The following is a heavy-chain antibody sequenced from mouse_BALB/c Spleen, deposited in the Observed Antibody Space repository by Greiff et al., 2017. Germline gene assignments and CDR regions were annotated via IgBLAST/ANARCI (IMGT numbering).Heavy chain of an antibody. V-gene: IGHV5-17*02. CDR1: GFTFSSFG. Sequence: VQLKESGGGLVQPGGSRKLSCAASGFTFSSFGMHWVRQAPEKGLEWVAYISSGSSTIYYADTVKGRFTISRDNPKNTLFLQMTSLRSEDTAMYYCARSDDYDVRRYYAMDYWGQGTSVTVSS. CDR3: ARSDDYDVRRYYAMDY. CDR2: ISSGSSTI. J-gene: IGHJ4*01. D-gene: IGHD2-4*01.